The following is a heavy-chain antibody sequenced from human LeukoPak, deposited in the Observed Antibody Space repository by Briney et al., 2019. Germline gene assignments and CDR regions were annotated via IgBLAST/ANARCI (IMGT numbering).Heavy chain of an antibody. CDR3: AKVPPYRITIFDAFDI. Sequence: GGSLRLSCAASGFTFSSYSMNWARQAPGKGLEWVSAISGSGGSTYYADSVKGRFTISRDNSKNTLYLQMNSLRAEDTAVYYCAKVPPYRITIFDAFDIWGQGTMVTVSS. CDR1: GFTFSSYS. V-gene: IGHV3-23*01. CDR2: ISGSGGST. D-gene: IGHD3-3*01. J-gene: IGHJ3*02.